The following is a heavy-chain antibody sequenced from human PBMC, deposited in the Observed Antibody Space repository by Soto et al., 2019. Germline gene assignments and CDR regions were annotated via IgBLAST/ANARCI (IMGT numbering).Heavy chain of an antibody. CDR1: GFTFVDYG. J-gene: IGHJ4*02. V-gene: IGHV3-20*04. CDR3: ARNRRGGGYYCDH. Sequence: EVQLVESGGSVVRPGGSLRLACAASGFTFVDYGMNWVRQSPGEGLQWVSFINWSGEDARYGDSVKGRFTISRDNAKNSLYMQMNSLRAEDTALYFCARNRRGGGYYCDHWGQGTLVTVSS. CDR2: INWSGEDA.